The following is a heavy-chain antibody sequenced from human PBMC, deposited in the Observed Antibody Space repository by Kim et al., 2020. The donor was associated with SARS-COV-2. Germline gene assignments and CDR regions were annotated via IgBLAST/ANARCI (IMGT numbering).Heavy chain of an antibody. CDR3: ARVSVAGWLPFDL. J-gene: IGHJ4*02. D-gene: IGHD6-19*01. Sequence: GGSLRLSCAVSGFSLTNTYMSWVRQAPGKGLEWLSIIYSSGTTEYADSVKGRFTISRDNSQDMVYLQMNSLRPEDTAKYFCARVSVAGWLPFDLGGQGTLVTVSS. CDR1: GFSLTNTY. V-gene: IGHV3-53*01. CDR2: IYSSGTT.